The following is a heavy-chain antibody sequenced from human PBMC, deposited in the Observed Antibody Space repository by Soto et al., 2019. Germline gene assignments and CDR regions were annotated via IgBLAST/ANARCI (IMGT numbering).Heavy chain of an antibody. CDR3: ARVMSPAAAIDY. V-gene: IGHV4-4*02. Sequence: SSETLSLTCAVSGGSISSSNWWSWVRQPPGKGLEWIGEIYHSGSTNYNPSLKSRVTISVDKSKNQFSLKLSSVTAADTAVYYCARVMSPAAAIDYWGQGILVTVSS. D-gene: IGHD2-2*01. CDR2: IYHSGST. CDR1: GGSISSSNW. J-gene: IGHJ4*02.